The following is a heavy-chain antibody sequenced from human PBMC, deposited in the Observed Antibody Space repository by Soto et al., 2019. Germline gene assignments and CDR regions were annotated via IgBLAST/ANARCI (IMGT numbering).Heavy chain of an antibody. D-gene: IGHD5-18*01. CDR1: GFTFSSYA. J-gene: IGHJ6*03. CDR3: ARRMRGYSYGKDYYYMDV. CDR2: ISGSGGST. Sequence: EVQLLESGGGLVQPGGSLRLSCAASGFTFSSYAMSWVRQAPGKGLEWVSAISGSGGSTYYADSVKGRFTISRDNSKNTLYLQMNSLRAEDTAVYYCARRMRGYSYGKDYYYMDVWGKGTTVTVSS. V-gene: IGHV3-23*01.